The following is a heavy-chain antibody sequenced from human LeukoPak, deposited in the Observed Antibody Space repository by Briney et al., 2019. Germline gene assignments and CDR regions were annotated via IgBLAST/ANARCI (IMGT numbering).Heavy chain of an antibody. CDR3: VRDGDDYNFDY. D-gene: IGHD5-24*01. V-gene: IGHV3-74*01. CDR2: VKGDGSFT. CDR1: GFTFRNYW. J-gene: IGHJ4*02. Sequence: GGALRLSCAASGFTFRNYWMHWVRQAPGKGLVWVSRVKGDGSFTDYADSVKGRFTSSRDNAKNTLYLQMYSLRAEDTAAYYCVRDGDDYNFDYWGQGSLVTVSS.